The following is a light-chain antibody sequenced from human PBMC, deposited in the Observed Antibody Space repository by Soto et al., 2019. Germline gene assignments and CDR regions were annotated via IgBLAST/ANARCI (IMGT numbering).Light chain of an antibody. Sequence: QSVLTQPASVPGSPGQSITISCTGTSSDVGHNKYVSWYQQYPGKVPKLILYEVTKRPSGVPDRFSGSKSGNTASLTVSALQAEDEAAYYCSSYAGSTNFYVFGTGTKVTVL. J-gene: IGLJ1*01. CDR2: EVT. CDR3: SSYAGSTNFYV. V-gene: IGLV2-8*01. CDR1: SSDVGHNKY.